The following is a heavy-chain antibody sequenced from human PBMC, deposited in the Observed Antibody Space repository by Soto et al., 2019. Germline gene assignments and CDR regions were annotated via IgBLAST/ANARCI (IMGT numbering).Heavy chain of an antibody. Sequence: QVQLVQSGAEVKKPGASVKVSCKASGYTFANYDIHWVRQATGQGLEWLGWMNTDSGNTGYAQRLQGRVTMTRETFTSTAYLEVTSMGSADTAVYFCARWYVGEAYGLAVWGQGTTVTVSS. J-gene: IGHJ6*02. CDR3: ARWYVGEAYGLAV. CDR1: GYTFANYD. V-gene: IGHV1-8*01. D-gene: IGHD3-16*01. CDR2: MNTDSGNT.